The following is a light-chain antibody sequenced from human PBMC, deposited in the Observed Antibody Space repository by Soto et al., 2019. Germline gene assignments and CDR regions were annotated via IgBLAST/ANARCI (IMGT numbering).Light chain of an antibody. CDR2: DAS. CDR1: HSISRW. V-gene: IGKV1-5*01. J-gene: IGKJ5*01. CDR3: QQDYSIPIT. Sequence: DIQMTQSPSTLSASVGDRVTITCRASHSISRWLAWYQQKPGKAPNLLIYDASSLQSGVPSRFSGSGSGTDFTLTITGPQPEDFATYYCQQDYSIPITFGQGTRLEIK.